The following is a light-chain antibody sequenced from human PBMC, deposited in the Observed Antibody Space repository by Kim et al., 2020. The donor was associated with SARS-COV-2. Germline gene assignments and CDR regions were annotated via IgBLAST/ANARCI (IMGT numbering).Light chain of an antibody. V-gene: IGLV2-23*02. CDR2: EVN. CDR1: NSDVGSLHL. J-gene: IGLJ1*01. CDR3: CSYAGSRSYV. Sequence: GQTITISCTGTNSDVGSLHLVSWYQQHPGKAPKVLLYEVNERPSGISLRFSGSKSGNTASLTISGLRAEDEADYYCCSYAGSRSYVFGTGTKVTVL.